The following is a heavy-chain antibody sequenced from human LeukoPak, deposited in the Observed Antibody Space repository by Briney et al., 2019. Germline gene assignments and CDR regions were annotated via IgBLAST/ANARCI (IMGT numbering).Heavy chain of an antibody. V-gene: IGHV3-23*01. CDR2: ISGSGGST. J-gene: IGHJ4*02. CDR3: AKVEGASKASVY. CDR1: GFTFSNYA. Sequence: GGSLRLSCAAAGFTFSNYAMTWVRQAPGRGLEWVSSISGSGGSTYYADSVKGRFTIPRDNSKNTLYLQMYSLRAEDTAVYYCAKVEGASKASVYWGQGALVTVSS. D-gene: IGHD1-1*01.